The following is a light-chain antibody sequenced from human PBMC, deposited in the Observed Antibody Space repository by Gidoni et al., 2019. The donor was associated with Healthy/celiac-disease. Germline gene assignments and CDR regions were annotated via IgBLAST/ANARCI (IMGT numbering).Light chain of an antibody. CDR2: GAS. CDR3: QQYNNWPPYT. CDR1: QSVSSN. J-gene: IGKJ2*01. V-gene: IGKV3-15*01. Sequence: DILMTQSPATLSVSPGERATLSCRASQSVSSNLAWYQQKPGQAPRLLIYGASTRATGIPARCSGSGSGTEFTLTISSLQSEDFAVYYCQQYNNWPPYTFGQGTKLEIK.